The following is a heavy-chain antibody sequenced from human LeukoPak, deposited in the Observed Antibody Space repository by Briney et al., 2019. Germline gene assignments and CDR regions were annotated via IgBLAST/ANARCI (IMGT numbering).Heavy chain of an antibody. D-gene: IGHD2-2*01. J-gene: IGHJ4*02. V-gene: IGHV7-4-1*02. CDR3: ARGGIVVVPAAMRLVDY. Sequence: ASVKVSCKASGYTFTSYAMNWVRQAPGQGLEWMGWINTNTGNPTYAQGFTGRFVFSLDTSVSTAYLQISSLKAEDTAVYYCARGGIVVVPAAMRLVDYWGQGTLVTVSS. CDR2: INTNTGNP. CDR1: GYTFTSYA.